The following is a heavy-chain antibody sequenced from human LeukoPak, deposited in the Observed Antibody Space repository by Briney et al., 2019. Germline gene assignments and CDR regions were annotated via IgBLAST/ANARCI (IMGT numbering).Heavy chain of an antibody. CDR2: IRYDGGNK. D-gene: IGHD4-17*01. J-gene: IGHJ4*02. Sequence: GGSLRLSCAASGCTFSSYGMHWVRQAPGKGLEWVAFIRYDGGNKYYADSVKGRFTISRDNPKNTLYLQMNSLRAEDTAVYYCAKDLGPYGDYSFDYWGQGTLVTVSS. CDR1: GCTFSSYG. V-gene: IGHV3-30*02. CDR3: AKDLGPYGDYSFDY.